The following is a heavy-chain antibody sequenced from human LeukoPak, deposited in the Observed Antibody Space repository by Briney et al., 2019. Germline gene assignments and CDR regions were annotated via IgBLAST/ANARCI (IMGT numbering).Heavy chain of an antibody. CDR3: ARDGVGATSVY. CDR2: IIPIFGTA. D-gene: IGHD1-26*01. CDR1: GGTFSSYA. Sequence: ASVKVSCKASGGTFSSYAISWVRQAPGQGLEWMGGIIPIFGTANYAQKFQGRVTVTADESTSTAYMELSSLRSEDTAVYYCARDGVGATSVYWGQGTLVTVSS. V-gene: IGHV1-69*13. J-gene: IGHJ4*02.